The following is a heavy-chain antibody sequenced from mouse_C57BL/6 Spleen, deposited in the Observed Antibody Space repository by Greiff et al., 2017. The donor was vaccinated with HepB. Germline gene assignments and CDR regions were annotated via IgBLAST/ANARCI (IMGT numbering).Heavy chain of an antibody. D-gene: IGHD1-1*01. CDR2: INPSNGGT. J-gene: IGHJ2*01. Sequence: QVQLQQPGTELVKPGASVKLSCKASGYTFTSYWMHWVKRRPGQGLEWIGNINPSNGGTNYNAKFKSKATQTVDKSSSTAYMQLSSLTSEDSAVYYCARDYYGSSWDYWGQGTTLTVSS. CDR1: GYTFTSYW. CDR3: ARDYYGSSWDY. V-gene: IGHV1-53*01.